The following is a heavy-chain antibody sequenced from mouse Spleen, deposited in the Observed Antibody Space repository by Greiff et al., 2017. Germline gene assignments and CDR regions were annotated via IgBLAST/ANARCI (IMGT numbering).Heavy chain of an antibody. Sequence: VQLQQSGAELVRPGASVTLSCKASGYTFTDYEMHWVKQTPVHGLEWIGAIDPETGGTAYNQKFKGKATLTADKSSSTAYMELRSLTSEDSAVYYCTRNYGNWGDYWGQGTSVTVSS. CDR1: GYTFTDYE. CDR3: TRNYGNWGDY. CDR2: IDPETGGT. V-gene: IGHV1-15*01. D-gene: IGHD2-1*01. J-gene: IGHJ4*01.